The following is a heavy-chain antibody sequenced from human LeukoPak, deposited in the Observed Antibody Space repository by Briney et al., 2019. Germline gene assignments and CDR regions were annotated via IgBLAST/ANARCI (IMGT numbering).Heavy chain of an antibody. J-gene: IGHJ6*03. CDR2: ISYDGSTK. Sequence: GRSLRLSCAASGFTFRTYPMHWVRQAPGKGLEWVAVISYDGSTKYYADSVKGRFTISRDNSKNTLSLQMNSLRVEDTAVHYCARGYYIDVWGKGTTVPVSS. CDR1: GFTFRTYP. V-gene: IGHV3-30*01. CDR3: ARGYYIDV.